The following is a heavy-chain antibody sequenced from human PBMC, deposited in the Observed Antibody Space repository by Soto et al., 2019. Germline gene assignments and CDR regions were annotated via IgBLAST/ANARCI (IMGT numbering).Heavy chain of an antibody. V-gene: IGHV3-23*01. J-gene: IGHJ4*01. D-gene: IGHD2-8*02. CDR1: GVTVSSYA. CDR2: ISGSGGSP. CDR3: AKARCTGDTCFVPDY. Sequence: PWGSLRISCAASGVTVSSYAMGGVRQAPGKGLEWVSAISGSGGSPSYADSVQGRFIISRDNPRNTVSLQMNRLRAEDTATYYCAKARCTGDTCFVPDYWGHGRPVTVSS.